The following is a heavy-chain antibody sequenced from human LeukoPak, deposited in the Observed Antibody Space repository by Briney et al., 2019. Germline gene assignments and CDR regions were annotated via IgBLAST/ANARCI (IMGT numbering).Heavy chain of an antibody. CDR2: INPNSGGA. J-gene: IGHJ4*02. V-gene: IGHV1-2*02. CDR1: GYTFTGYY. Sequence: ASVKVSCEASGYTFTGYYMHWVRQAPGQGLEWMGWINPNSGGANYAQKFQGRVTMTRDTSISTAYMELSRLRSDDTAVYYCARDADYYDSSGYYAGYFDYWGQGTLVTVSS. CDR3: ARDADYYDSSGYYAGYFDY. D-gene: IGHD3-22*01.